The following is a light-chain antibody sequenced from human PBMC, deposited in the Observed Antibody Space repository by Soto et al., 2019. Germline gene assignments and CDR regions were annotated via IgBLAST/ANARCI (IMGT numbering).Light chain of an antibody. CDR1: SSDVGGYNY. Sequence: QSALTQPASVSGSPGQAIAIACTGTSSDVGGYNYVSCYQQHPGKAPKLMTYEVSNRPSGVSNRFSGSKSGNTVSLTISGLQAEDQADYYCSSYTSSSTVFGTGTKVTVL. J-gene: IGLJ1*01. CDR3: SSYTSSSTV. V-gene: IGLV2-14*01. CDR2: EVS.